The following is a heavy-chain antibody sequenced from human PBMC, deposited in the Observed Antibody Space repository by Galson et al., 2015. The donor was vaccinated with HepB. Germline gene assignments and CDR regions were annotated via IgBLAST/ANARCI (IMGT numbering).Heavy chain of an antibody. V-gene: IGHV3-30*18. CDR3: AKDWGHCYGGRCAFYFDS. J-gene: IGHJ4*02. CDR1: GFMFSTYG. CDR2: ISYDEKNK. D-gene: IGHD2-15*01. Sequence: SLRLSCAASGFMFSTYGIHWVRQAPGKGLEWVAVISYDEKNKHYADSVKGRFTISRDNSKNTLYLQMNSLRAEDTAVYYCAKDWGHCYGGRCAFYFDSWGQGTLVTVSS.